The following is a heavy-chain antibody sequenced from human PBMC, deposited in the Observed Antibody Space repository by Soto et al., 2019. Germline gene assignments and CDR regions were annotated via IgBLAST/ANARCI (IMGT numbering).Heavy chain of an antibody. CDR2: IYYSGST. J-gene: IGHJ4*02. Sequence: SETLSLTCTVSGGSISSYYWSWIRQPPGKGLEWIGYIYYSGSTNYNPSLKSRVTISVDTSKNQFSLKLSSVTAADTAVYYCARHSGGTYYDFWSGSPSLYFDYWGQGTLVTVSS. D-gene: IGHD3-3*01. CDR1: GGSISSYY. CDR3: ARHSGGTYYDFWSGSPSLYFDY. V-gene: IGHV4-59*08.